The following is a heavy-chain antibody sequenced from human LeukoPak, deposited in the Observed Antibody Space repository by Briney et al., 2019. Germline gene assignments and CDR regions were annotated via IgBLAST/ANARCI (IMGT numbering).Heavy chain of an antibody. CDR2: ITNNGDRT. CDR3: ARARYGGYYDY. CDR1: VSTFSSYG. Sequence: GGSLRLSCGASVSTFSSYGMHWVRQAPGKGPEYVSAITNNGDRTYYAVSVKGRFTISRDNYKNTLYLEMGSLRPEDTAVYYCARARYGGYYDYWGQGTLVTVSS. J-gene: IGHJ4*02. V-gene: IGHV3-64*02. D-gene: IGHD3-22*01.